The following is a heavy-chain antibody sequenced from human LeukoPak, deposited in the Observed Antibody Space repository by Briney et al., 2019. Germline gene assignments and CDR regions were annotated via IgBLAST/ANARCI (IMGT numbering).Heavy chain of an antibody. J-gene: IGHJ4*02. Sequence: SQTLSLTCAISGDCVSSNSAAWNWIRQSPSRGLEWLGRTYYRSKWYNDYAVSVKSRITINPDTSKNQFSLQLNSVTPDDTAVYYCARDQVGGWLGLEGYYFDYWGQGTLVTVSS. V-gene: IGHV6-1*01. CDR3: ARDQVGGWLGLEGYYFDY. D-gene: IGHD6-19*01. CDR1: GDCVSSNSAA. CDR2: TYYRSKWYN.